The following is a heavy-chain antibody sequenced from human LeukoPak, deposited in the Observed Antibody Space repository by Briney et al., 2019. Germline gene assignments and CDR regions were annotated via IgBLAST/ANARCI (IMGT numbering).Heavy chain of an antibody. J-gene: IGHJ6*02. CDR2: IYYSGST. CDR1: GGSISGDYY. CDR3: ARDSRPAYYYYGMDV. V-gene: IGHV4-31*03. Sequence: SETLSLTCTVSGGSISGDYYWSWIRQHPGKGLEWIGYIYYSGSTYYNPSLKSRVTISVDTSKNQFSLKLSSVTAADTAVYYCARDSRPAYYYYGMDVWGQGTTVTVSS.